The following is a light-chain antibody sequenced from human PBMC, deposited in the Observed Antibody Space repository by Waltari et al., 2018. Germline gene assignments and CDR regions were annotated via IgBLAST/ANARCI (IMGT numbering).Light chain of an antibody. Sequence: QSGLTQPPSVSGAPGPRVTIPRTGSSPNIGAGHALHRYKLRPGSAPKLLIYGNPNRPSGVPDRFSGSKSGTSASLAITGLQAEDEADYYCQSYDSSLSTSVFGGGTKLTVL. V-gene: IGLV1-40*01. CDR3: QSYDSSLSTSV. J-gene: IGLJ2*01. CDR1: SPNIGAGHA. CDR2: GNP.